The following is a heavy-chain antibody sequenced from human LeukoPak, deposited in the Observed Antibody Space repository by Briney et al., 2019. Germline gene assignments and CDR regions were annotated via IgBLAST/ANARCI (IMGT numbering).Heavy chain of an antibody. CDR3: ARSTQHAYVDTGVDY. Sequence: PSETLSLTCTVSGGSISSYYWSWIRQPPGKGLEWIGHIYYSGSTNYNPSLKSRVTISVDTSKNQFSLKLSSVTAADTAVYYCARSTQHAYVDTGVDYWGQGTLVTVSS. D-gene: IGHD5-18*01. CDR2: IYYSGST. CDR1: GGSISSYY. V-gene: IGHV4-59*08. J-gene: IGHJ4*02.